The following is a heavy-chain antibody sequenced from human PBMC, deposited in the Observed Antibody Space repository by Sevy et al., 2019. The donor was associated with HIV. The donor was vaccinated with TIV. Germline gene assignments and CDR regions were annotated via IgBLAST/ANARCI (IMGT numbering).Heavy chain of an antibody. CDR2: MSGSGGST. V-gene: IGHV3-23*01. J-gene: IGHJ1*01. CDR1: GFTFSSYA. Sequence: GGSLRLSCAASGFTFSSYAMSWVRQAPGKGLEWVSAMSGSGGSTYYADSVKGRFTISRDNSKNTLYLQMNSLRAEDTAFYYCAKGTVVVVAATAEYFQHWGQGTLVTVSS. CDR3: AKGTVVVVAATAEYFQH. D-gene: IGHD2-15*01.